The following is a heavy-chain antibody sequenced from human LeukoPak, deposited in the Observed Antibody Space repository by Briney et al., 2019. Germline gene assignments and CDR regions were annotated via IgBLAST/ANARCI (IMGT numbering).Heavy chain of an antibody. Sequence: ASVKVSCKASGYTFTGYYIHWVRQAPGQGLEWMGWINPNSGGTNYAQKFQGRVTMTRDTSISTAYMELSRLRSDDTAVYYCARDNSLGDNAWWFDPWGQGTLVTVSS. CDR1: GYTFTGYY. D-gene: IGHD1-26*01. V-gene: IGHV1-2*02. CDR2: INPNSGGT. J-gene: IGHJ5*02. CDR3: ARDNSLGDNAWWFDP.